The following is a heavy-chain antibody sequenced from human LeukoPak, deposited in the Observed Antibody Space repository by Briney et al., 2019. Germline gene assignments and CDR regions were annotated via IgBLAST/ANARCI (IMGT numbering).Heavy chain of an antibody. CDR3: ARRPYSETYYVDY. V-gene: IGHV3-64*02. D-gene: IGHD1-26*01. Sequence: GGSLRLSCADSGFTFSSYAMSWVRQAPGKRLEHVSAISYNGGSTYYVDSVKGRFTISRDNSKNTLYLQMGSLRPEDMAVYYCARRPYSETYYVDYWGQGTLLTVSS. J-gene: IGHJ4*02. CDR2: ISYNGGST. CDR1: GFTFSSYA.